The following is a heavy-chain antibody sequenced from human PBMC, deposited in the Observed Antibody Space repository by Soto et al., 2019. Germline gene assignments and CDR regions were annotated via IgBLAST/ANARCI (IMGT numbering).Heavy chain of an antibody. CDR2: IYSSGST. V-gene: IGHV4-4*07. Sequence: SETLSLTCTVSGGSIINYYWTWIRQPAGKGLEWVGRIYSSGSTSYNPSLKSRLTMSVDTSKNQFTLKLTSVTAADTALYYGARQTTYSSSWFDYWGHGTLVTVSA. J-gene: IGHJ5*01. CDR3: ARQTTYSSSWFDY. D-gene: IGHD6-13*01. CDR1: GGSIINYY.